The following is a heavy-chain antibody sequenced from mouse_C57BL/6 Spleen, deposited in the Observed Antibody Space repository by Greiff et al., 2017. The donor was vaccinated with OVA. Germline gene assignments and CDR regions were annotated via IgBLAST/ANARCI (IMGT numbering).Heavy chain of an antibody. D-gene: IGHD2-5*01. V-gene: IGHV1-39*01. CDR1: GYSFTDYN. Sequence: VQLQQSGPELVKPGESVKISCKASGYSFTDYNMSWVKQSNGKSLEWRGVINPNCGTTSYNQKFKGKATLTVDQSSSTAYMLLNSPTSEDSAVSYCATGPSSYYSNGLYAMYYWGQGTSVTVSS. J-gene: IGHJ4*01. CDR3: ATGPSSYYSNGLYAMYY. CDR2: INPNCGTT.